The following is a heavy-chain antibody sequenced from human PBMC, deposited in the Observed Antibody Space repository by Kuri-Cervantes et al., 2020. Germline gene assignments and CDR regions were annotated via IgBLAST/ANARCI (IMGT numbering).Heavy chain of an antibody. Sequence: SETLSLTCTVSGGSISSSSYYWGRIRQPPGKGLEWIGSIYYSGSTYYNPSLKSRVTISVDTSKNQFSLKLSSVTAADTAVYYCARLPRGVGVSWFEPVGITGIYWGQGTLVTVSS. CDR2: IYYSGST. D-gene: IGHD3-10*01. CDR1: GGSISSSSYY. V-gene: IGHV4-39*01. CDR3: ARLPRGVGVSWFEPVGITGIY. J-gene: IGHJ4*02.